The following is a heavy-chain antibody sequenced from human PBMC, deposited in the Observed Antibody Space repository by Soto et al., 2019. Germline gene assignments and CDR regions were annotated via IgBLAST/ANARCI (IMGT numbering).Heavy chain of an antibody. D-gene: IGHD3-9*01. CDR1: GYTFTNYG. CDR2: ISAYNGNT. J-gene: IGHJ6*02. V-gene: IGHV1-18*04. Sequence: VASVKVSCKASGYTFTNYGISWVRQAPGQGLEWMGWISAYNGNTNYAQKLQGRVTMTTDTSTSTAYMELRSLRSDDTDVYYCARGRGDILPILDDGMDVWGQGTRVTVS. CDR3: ARGRGDILPILDDGMDV.